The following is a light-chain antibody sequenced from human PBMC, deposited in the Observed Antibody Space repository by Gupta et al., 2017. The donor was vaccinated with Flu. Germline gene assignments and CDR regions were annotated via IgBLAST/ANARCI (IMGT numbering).Light chain of an antibody. CDR3: QQSSNLPWT. J-gene: IGKJ1*01. CDR2: YAS. CDR1: QDIGTS. V-gene: IGKV6-21*01. Sequence: PDFHALTPKEEVTITCRASQDIGTSLNWYQQKPEQSPKLLIKYASQSVSGVPSRFSGSGSGTDFTLTINNLAAEDAATYYCQQSSNLPWTFGQGTKLEIK.